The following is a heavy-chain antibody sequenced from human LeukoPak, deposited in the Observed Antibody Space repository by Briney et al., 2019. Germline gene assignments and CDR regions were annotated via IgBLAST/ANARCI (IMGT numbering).Heavy chain of an antibody. D-gene: IGHD6-19*01. CDR1: GGSISSGSYY. Sequence: SETLSLTCTVSGGSISSGSYYWSWIRQPAGKGLEWIGRIYTSGSTNYNPSLKSRVTMSVDTSKNQFSLKLSSVTAADTAVYYCARGGWLDAFDIWGQGTMVTVSS. V-gene: IGHV4-61*02. CDR3: ARGGWLDAFDI. CDR2: IYTSGST. J-gene: IGHJ3*02.